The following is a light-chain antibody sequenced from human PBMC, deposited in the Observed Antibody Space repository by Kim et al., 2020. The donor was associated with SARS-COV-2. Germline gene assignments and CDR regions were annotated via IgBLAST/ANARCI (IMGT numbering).Light chain of an antibody. J-gene: IGLJ3*02. V-gene: IGLV3-21*04. CDR2: YDS. Sequence: SYELTQPPSVSVSPGKTARITCGGDKIGDKNVHWYQQKPGQSPVLVIYYDSDRPSGIPERFSGSNSGNTATLTISGTEAGDEADYYCQVWDSSSDHWVFG. CDR3: QVWDSSSDHWV. CDR1: KIGDKN.